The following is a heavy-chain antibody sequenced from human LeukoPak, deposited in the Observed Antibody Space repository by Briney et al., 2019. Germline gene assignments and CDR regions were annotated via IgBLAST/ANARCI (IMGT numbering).Heavy chain of an antibody. D-gene: IGHD2-15*01. V-gene: IGHV1-2*02. CDR2: INPNSGGT. Sequence: ASVKVSCKASGYTFTGYYMHWVRQAPGQGLEWMGWINPNSGGTNYAQKFQGRVTMTRDTSISTAYMELSRLRSDDTAVYYCAGRDCSGGSCFDVYFQHWGQGTLVTVSS. J-gene: IGHJ1*01. CDR3: AGRDCSGGSCFDVYFQH. CDR1: GYTFTGYY.